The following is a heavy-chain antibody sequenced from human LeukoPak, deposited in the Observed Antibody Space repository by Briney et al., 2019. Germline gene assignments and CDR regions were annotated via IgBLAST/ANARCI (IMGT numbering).Heavy chain of an antibody. CDR1: GGSVSSASYY. CDR2: IYYSGTT. CDR3: ATIRGYCSGGRCYSDWYFDL. Sequence: SGTLSLTCTVSGGSVSSASYYWSCIRQPPGKGLEWIGYIYYSGTTNYNPSLKSRVTVSVDTSKNQFYLRLTSVTAADTAVYYCATIRGYCSGGRCYSDWYFDLWGRGTLVTVSS. J-gene: IGHJ2*01. D-gene: IGHD2-15*01. V-gene: IGHV4-61*01.